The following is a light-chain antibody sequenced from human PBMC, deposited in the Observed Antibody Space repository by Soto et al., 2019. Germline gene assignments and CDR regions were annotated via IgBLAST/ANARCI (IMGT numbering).Light chain of an antibody. Sequence: QSALTQPASVSGSPGQSITISXXXXXXDIGNYDFVSWYQQVPGTAPKAMIYEVSSRPSGVSNRFSGSKSGNTASLTISGLQAEDEAYYYCSSYTTSTSFILFGGGTKLTVL. CDR3: SSYTTSTSFIL. V-gene: IGLV2-14*01. J-gene: IGLJ2*01. CDR2: EVS. CDR1: XXDIGNYDF.